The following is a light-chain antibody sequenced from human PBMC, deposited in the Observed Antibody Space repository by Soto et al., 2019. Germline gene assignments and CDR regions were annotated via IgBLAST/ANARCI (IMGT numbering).Light chain of an antibody. V-gene: IGLV4-69*01. J-gene: IGLJ2*01. Sequence: QLVLTQSPSASASLGASVKLTCTLSSGHSNYAIAWHQQQSEKGPRYLMKLYSDGSHSKGDGIPDRFSGSSSGAERYLTISSLQSEDEADYYCQTWGSGIVVFGGRTKLTVL. CDR3: QTWGSGIVV. CDR1: SGHSNYA. CDR2: LYSDGSH.